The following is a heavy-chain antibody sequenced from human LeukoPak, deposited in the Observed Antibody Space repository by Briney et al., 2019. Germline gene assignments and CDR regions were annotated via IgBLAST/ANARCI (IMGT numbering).Heavy chain of an antibody. Sequence: SETLSLTCAVYGGSFSGYYWSWIRQPPGKGLEWIGEINHSGSTNYNPSLKSRVTISVDTSKNQFSLTLSSVTAADTAVYYCARGGRYDSSGYYQDNDAFDIWGQGTMVTVSS. D-gene: IGHD3-22*01. J-gene: IGHJ3*02. CDR3: ARGGRYDSSGYYQDNDAFDI. CDR1: GGSFSGYY. V-gene: IGHV4-34*01. CDR2: INHSGST.